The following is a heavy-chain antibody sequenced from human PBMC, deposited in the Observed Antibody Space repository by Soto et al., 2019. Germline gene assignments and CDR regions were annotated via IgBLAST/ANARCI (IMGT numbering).Heavy chain of an antibody. Sequence: GGSLRLSCAASGFSFTSYTMNWFRQAPGKGLEWVASISAGGRSIYYADSLRGRSTVSRDNAKSSLYLQMNSLRAEDTAVYYCARSTPGNPFDIWGQGTMVTVSS. CDR3: ARSTPGNPFDI. CDR2: ISAGGRSI. D-gene: IGHD3-10*01. CDR1: GFSFTSYT. V-gene: IGHV3-21*01. J-gene: IGHJ3*02.